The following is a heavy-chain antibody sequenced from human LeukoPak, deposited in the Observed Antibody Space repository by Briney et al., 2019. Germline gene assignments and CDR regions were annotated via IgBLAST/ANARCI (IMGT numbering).Heavy chain of an antibody. CDR3: ARAPSTSGYYYYYYYGMDV. D-gene: IGHD3-22*01. J-gene: IGHJ6*01. Sequence: ASVKVSCKASGGTFSSYAISWVRQAPGQGLEWMGGIIPIFGTANYAQKFQGRVTITADESTSTAYMELSSLRSEDTAVYYCARAPSTSGYYYYYYYGMDVWGQGTTVTVSS. CDR2: IIPIFGTA. CDR1: GGTFSSYA. V-gene: IGHV1-69*13.